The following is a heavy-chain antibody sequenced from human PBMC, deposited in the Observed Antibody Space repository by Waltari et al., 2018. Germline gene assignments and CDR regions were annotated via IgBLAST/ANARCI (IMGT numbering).Heavy chain of an antibody. Sequence: QVQLQQWGAGLLKPSETLSPTCAVYGGAFSGYYWSWIRQPQGKGLAWIGEINHSGSTNYNPSLKSRVTISVDTSKNQFSLKLSSVTAADTAVYYCASARYYYGSGSFPNYYYYYGMDVWGQGTTVTVSS. D-gene: IGHD3-10*01. CDR1: GGAFSGYY. J-gene: IGHJ6*02. V-gene: IGHV4-34*01. CDR3: ASARYYYGSGSFPNYYYYYGMDV. CDR2: INHSGST.